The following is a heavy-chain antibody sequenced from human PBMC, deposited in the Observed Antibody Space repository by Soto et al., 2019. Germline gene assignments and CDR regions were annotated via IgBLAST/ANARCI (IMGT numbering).Heavy chain of an antibody. CDR2: IFSSGST. V-gene: IGHV4-4*07. CDR3: AREGSYSAYNFAHGIQLWSFDF. CDR1: GGSINTFY. J-gene: IGHJ4*02. Sequence: SETLSLTCTVSGGSINTFYWSWVRQPAGKGLEWSGRIFSSGSTSFNPSLESRVAMSVDTSKNHFPLNLSSVAAADMAVYYCAREGSYSAYNFAHGIQLWSFDFWGQGALVTVSS. D-gene: IGHD5-12*01.